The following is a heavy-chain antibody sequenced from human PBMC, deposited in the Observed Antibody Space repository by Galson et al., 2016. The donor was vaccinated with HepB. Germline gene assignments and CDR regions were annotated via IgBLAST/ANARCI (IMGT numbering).Heavy chain of an antibody. V-gene: IGHV3-74*01. CDR2: INNDGSST. CDR1: GLSFSFSW. CDR3: ARRRGTSYYYYGMDV. Sequence: SLRLSCAATGLSFSFSWMHWVRQAPGKGLEWVSRINNDGSSTNYADSVKGRFTISKDNSKNTLYLQINSLRGEETAVYYCARRRGTSYYYYGMDVWGQGTTVSVS. D-gene: IGHD3-16*01. J-gene: IGHJ6*02.